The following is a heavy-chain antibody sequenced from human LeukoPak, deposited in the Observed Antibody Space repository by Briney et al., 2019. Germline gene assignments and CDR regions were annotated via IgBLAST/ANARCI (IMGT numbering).Heavy chain of an antibody. CDR2: IYYSGST. CDR1: GGSFSSYY. CDR3: ARAGYSGSDFSV. D-gene: IGHD5-12*01. V-gene: IGHV4-59*01. J-gene: IGHJ6*04. Sequence: SETLSLTCTLSGGSFSSYYWSWIRQPPGKGLEWIEYIYYSGSTNYNPSLKSRVTISVDTSKNQFSLKLSPVTATAPAVYYCARAGYSGSDFSVWGKGATVTVSS.